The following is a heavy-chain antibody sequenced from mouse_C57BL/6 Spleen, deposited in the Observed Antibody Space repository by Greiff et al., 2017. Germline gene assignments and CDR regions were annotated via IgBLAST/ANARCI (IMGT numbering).Heavy chain of an antibody. J-gene: IGHJ2*01. CDR3: ASIYYGNYGFDY. Sequence: QVQLQQSGPELVKPGASVKISCKASGYTFTDYYINWVKQRPGQGLEWIGWIFPGSGSTYYNEKFKGKATLTVDKSSSTAYMLLSSLTSEDSAVYFCASIYYGNYGFDYWGQGTTLTVSS. CDR1: GYTFTDYY. V-gene: IGHV1-75*01. D-gene: IGHD2-1*01. CDR2: IFPGSGST.